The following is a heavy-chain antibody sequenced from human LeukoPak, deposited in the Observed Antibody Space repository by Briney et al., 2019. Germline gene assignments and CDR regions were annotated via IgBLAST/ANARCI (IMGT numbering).Heavy chain of an antibody. Sequence: GGSLRLSCAASGFTFSSYGMHWVRQAPGKGLEWVAVISYDGSNKYYADSVKGRFTISRDNSKNTLYLQMNSLRAEDTAVYYCARDPSSSWSDLVHWGQGTLVTVSS. CDR1: GFTFSSYG. CDR2: ISYDGSNK. V-gene: IGHV3-30*03. D-gene: IGHD6-13*01. J-gene: IGHJ4*02. CDR3: ARDPSSSWSDLVH.